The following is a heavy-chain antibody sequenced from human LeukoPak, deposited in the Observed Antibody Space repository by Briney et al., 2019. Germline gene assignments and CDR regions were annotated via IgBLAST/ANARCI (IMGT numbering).Heavy chain of an antibody. J-gene: IGHJ3*02. CDR3: AAGGVTAERHAFEI. D-gene: IGHD2-21*02. Sequence: PGGSLGLSCVASGFTVNSTYMTWVRQTPGKGLDWVSLIYRGGNIYYGDSVRGRFTMSRDISQNVVFLEINTLRAEDTAVYYCAAGGVTAERHAFEIWGHGTVVTVSS. CDR1: GFTVNSTY. V-gene: IGHV3-53*01. CDR2: IYRGGNI.